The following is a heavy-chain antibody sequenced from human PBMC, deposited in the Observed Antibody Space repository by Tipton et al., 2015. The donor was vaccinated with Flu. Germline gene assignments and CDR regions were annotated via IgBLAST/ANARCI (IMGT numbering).Heavy chain of an antibody. CDR1: GDSVSSGGYY. Sequence: LRLSCTVSGDSVSSGGYYWTWIRQHPGKGLEWIGYILYTGSTYSNPSLKSRISISVDTSKNQFSLKLSSVTAADTAVYHCARGNRYHYDSWGQGTLVTVSS. V-gene: IGHV4-31*03. J-gene: IGHJ1*01. CDR3: ARGNRYHYDS. D-gene: IGHD3-22*01. CDR2: ILYTGST.